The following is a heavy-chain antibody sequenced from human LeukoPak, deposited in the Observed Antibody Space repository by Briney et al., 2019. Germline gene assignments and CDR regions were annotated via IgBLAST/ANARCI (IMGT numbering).Heavy chain of an antibody. D-gene: IGHD6-19*01. CDR2: INPNSGGT. CDR1: GYTFTGYY. J-gene: IGHJ4*02. V-gene: IGHV1-2*02. CDR3: ARVGSSGWYELDY. Sequence: ASVKVSCKASGYTFTGYYMHWVRQAPGQGLEWMGWINPNSGGTNYAQKFQGRVTMTRDTSISTAYMELRSLRSDDTAVYYCARVGSSGWYELDYWGQGTLVTVSS.